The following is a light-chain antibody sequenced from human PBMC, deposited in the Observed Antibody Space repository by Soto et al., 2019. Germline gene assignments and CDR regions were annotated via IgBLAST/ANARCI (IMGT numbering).Light chain of an antibody. V-gene: IGLV2-14*03. J-gene: IGLJ2*01. Sequence: QSALTQPASVSGSPGQSITISCTGTRSDIAAYNFVSWYQQHPGKAPKLILYDVNIRPSGVSYRFSGSKSGNTASLTISGLQAEDEADYYCTSWTTSTTMIFGGGTKLTVL. CDR3: TSWTTSTTMI. CDR1: RSDIAAYNF. CDR2: DVN.